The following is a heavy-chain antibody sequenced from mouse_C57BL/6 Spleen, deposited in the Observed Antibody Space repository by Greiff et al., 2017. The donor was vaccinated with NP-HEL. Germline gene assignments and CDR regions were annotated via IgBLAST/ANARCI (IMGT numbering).Heavy chain of an antibody. V-gene: IGHV1-69*01. D-gene: IGHD3-2*01. Sequence: VQLQQPGAELVMPGASVKLSCKASGYTFTSYWMHWVKQRPGQGLEWIGEIDPSDSYTNYNQKFKGKSTLTVDKSSSTAYMQLSSLTSEDSAVYYCARSRDRDYAMDYWGQGTSVTVSS. J-gene: IGHJ4*01. CDR2: IDPSDSYT. CDR1: GYTFTSYW. CDR3: ARSRDRDYAMDY.